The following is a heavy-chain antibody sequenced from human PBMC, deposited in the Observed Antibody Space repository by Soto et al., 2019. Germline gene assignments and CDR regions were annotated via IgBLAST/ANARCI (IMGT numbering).Heavy chain of an antibody. CDR2: IYYSGSN. V-gene: IGHV4-59*01. CDR3: ARDRAGIAAAGFAA. J-gene: IGHJ5*02. Sequence: SETLSLTCTVSVGSISSYYWSWIRQPPGKGLEWIGYIYYSGSNNYNPSLKSRVTISVDTSKNKFSLKLSSVTAADTAVYYCARDRAGIAAAGFAAWGQGTLVTFSS. D-gene: IGHD6-13*01. CDR1: VGSISSYY.